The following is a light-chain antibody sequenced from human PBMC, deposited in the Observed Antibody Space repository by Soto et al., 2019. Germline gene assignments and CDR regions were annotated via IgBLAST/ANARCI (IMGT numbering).Light chain of an antibody. Sequence: QSVLTQPRSVSGSSGQSVTISCTGTSSDVGGYKYVSWYQHHPDKAPKVIIYDVTKRPSGVPDRFSGSKSGNTASLTISGLQPADDADYYCCSYAGNSYVFGTGTKVTVL. J-gene: IGLJ1*01. CDR1: SSDVGGYKY. CDR2: DVT. CDR3: CSYAGNSYV. V-gene: IGLV2-11*01.